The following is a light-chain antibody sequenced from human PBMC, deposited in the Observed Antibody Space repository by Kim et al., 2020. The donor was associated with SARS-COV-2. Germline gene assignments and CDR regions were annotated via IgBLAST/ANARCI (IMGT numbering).Light chain of an antibody. CDR2: ATS. Sequence: ASVGDRVTITCRASQTISGYLNWYQQKPGRAPKFLIYATSSLESGVPSRFSGSGSGADYTLTISSLQPEDVGTYYCQKYDSAPWTFGHGTKVDIK. CDR1: QTISGY. J-gene: IGKJ1*01. V-gene: IGKV1-39*01. CDR3: QKYDSAPWT.